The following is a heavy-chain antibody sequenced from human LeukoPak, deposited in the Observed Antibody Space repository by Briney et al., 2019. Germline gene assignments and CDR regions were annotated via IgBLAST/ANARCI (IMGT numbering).Heavy chain of an antibody. CDR2: VIPIFGIA. D-gene: IGHD2-15*01. CDR1: GGTFSSYA. V-gene: IGHV1-69*04. Sequence: SVKVSCKASGGTFSSYAISWVRQAPGQGLEWMGRVIPIFGIANYAQKCQGRVTFTADKSTSTAYMELSSLRSEDTAVYYCARGGSDAEYFQHWGQGTLVTVSS. CDR3: ARGGSDAEYFQH. J-gene: IGHJ1*01.